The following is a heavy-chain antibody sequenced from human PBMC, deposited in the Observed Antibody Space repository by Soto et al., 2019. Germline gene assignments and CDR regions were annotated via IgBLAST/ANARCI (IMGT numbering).Heavy chain of an antibody. Sequence: SVKVSCKASGGTFSSCAISWVRQAPGQGLEWMGGIIPIFGTANYAQKFQGRVTITADESTSTAYMELSSLRSEDTAVYYCARVLRYFDWFPYYYYGMDVWGQGTTVTVSS. CDR2: IIPIFGTA. CDR3: ARVLRYFDWFPYYYYGMDV. V-gene: IGHV1-69*13. D-gene: IGHD3-9*01. J-gene: IGHJ6*02. CDR1: GGTFSSCA.